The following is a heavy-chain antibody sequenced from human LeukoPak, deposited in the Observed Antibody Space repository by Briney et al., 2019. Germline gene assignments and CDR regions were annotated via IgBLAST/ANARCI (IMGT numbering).Heavy chain of an antibody. Sequence: GASVKVSCKASGGTFSSYAISWVRQAPGQGLEWMGGIIPIFGTANYAQKFQGRVTITADESTSTAYMELSSLRSEDTAVYYCARGLYDFWSGYAFDYWGQGTLVTVSS. V-gene: IGHV1-69*01. CDR2: IIPIFGTA. CDR3: ARGLYDFWSGYAFDY. CDR1: GGTFSSYA. J-gene: IGHJ4*02. D-gene: IGHD3-3*01.